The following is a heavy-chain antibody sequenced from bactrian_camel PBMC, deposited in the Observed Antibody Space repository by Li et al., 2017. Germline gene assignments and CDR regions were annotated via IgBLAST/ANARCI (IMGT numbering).Heavy chain of an antibody. Sequence: AAGYAYSTYCMAWFRQVPGKQRVGVAGIDSDGSTSYAGSVKGRFTISRDNANNTLYLQMNGLKPEDTAMYYCVSGDEAALPSSYIPSDFGYWGQGTQVTVS. CDR2: IDSDGST. J-gene: IGHJ6*01. D-gene: IGHD2*01. CDR1: GYAYSTYC. V-gene: IGHV3S53*01. CDR3: VSGDEAALPSSYIPSDFGY.